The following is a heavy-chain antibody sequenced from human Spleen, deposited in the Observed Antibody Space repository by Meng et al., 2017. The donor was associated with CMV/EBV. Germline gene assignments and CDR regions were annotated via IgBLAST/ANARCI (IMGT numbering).Heavy chain of an antibody. CDR2: ISYTEST. Sequence: CSVAGGSVVSGGGYRRWHGKHPGKSLEWIGYISYTESTYYNTALKSRVIMSVNTSQNQYTLKLRSVTAADTALYYCARVRASGSEDYWGPGTLVTVSS. CDR1: GGSVVSGGGY. CDR3: ARVRASGSEDY. V-gene: IGHV4-31*03. D-gene: IGHD3-10*01. J-gene: IGHJ4*02.